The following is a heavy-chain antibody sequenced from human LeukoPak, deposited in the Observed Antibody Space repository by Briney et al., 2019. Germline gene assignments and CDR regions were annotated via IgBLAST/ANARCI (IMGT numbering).Heavy chain of an antibody. J-gene: IGHJ4*02. V-gene: IGHV3-30*18. D-gene: IGHD2-15*01. CDR2: ISYDGSNK. CDR1: GFTFSSYG. Sequence: PGGSLRLSCAASGFTFSSYGMHWVRQAPGKGLEWVAVISYDGSNKYYADSVKGRFTISRDNSKNTLYLQMNSLRAEDTAVYYCAKGSCSGGSCPGDYWGQGTLVTVSS. CDR3: AKGSCSGGSCPGDY.